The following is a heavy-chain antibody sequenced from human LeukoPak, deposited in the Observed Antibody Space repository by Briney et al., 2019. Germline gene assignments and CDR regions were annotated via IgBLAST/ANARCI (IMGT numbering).Heavy chain of an antibody. V-gene: IGHV4-39*01. D-gene: IGHD3-22*01. J-gene: IGHJ4*02. CDR2: IYYSGST. CDR3: ARRRLDSSGYNVDY. CDR1: GGSISSSSYY. Sequence: SETLSLTCTVSGGSISSSSYYWGWIRQPPGKGPEWIGSIYYSGSTYYNPSLKSRVTISVDTSKNQFSLKLSSVTAADTAVYYCARRRLDSSGYNVDYWGQGTLVTVSS.